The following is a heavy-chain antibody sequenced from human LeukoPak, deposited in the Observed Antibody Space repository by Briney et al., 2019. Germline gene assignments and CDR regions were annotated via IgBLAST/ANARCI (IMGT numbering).Heavy chain of an antibody. CDR2: FSADEINI. Sequence: TGRSLRLSCAASGFTFSIYGMHWVRQAPGKGLEWVALFSADEINIYYADSVKGRFTVSRDNSKNMLYLQMDSLRAEDTAVYYCAREDGSSYYFDYWGQGTLVTVSS. J-gene: IGHJ4*02. CDR3: AREDGSSYYFDY. CDR1: GFTFSIYG. V-gene: IGHV3-30*03. D-gene: IGHD1-26*01.